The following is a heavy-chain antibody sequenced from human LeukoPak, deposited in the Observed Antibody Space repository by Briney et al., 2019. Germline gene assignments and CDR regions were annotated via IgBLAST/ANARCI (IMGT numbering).Heavy chain of an antibody. CDR1: GFTFSFYG. CDR2: ISGSGGST. D-gene: IGHD2-2*01. J-gene: IGHJ4*02. Sequence: GGSLRLSCAASGFTFSFYGMSWVRQAPGKGLEWVSGISGSGGSTYYADSVKGRFTISRDNSKNTLYLQMNSLRAEDTAVYYCAKDPFRHVVVPYLTEGYWGQGTLVTVSS. V-gene: IGHV3-23*01. CDR3: AKDPFRHVVVPYLTEGY.